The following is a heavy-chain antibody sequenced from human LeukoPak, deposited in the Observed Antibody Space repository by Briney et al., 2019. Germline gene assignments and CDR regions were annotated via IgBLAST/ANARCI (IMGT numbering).Heavy chain of an antibody. CDR2: IYYSGST. Sequence: PSETLSLTCTVSGGSISSSSYYWGWIRQPPGKGLEWIGSIYYSGSTYYNPSLKSRVTISVDTSKNQFSLKLSSVTAADTAVYYCARDVVVVAATNSPGDYWGQGTLVTVSS. J-gene: IGHJ4*02. V-gene: IGHV4-39*01. D-gene: IGHD2-15*01. CDR3: ARDVVVVAATNSPGDY. CDR1: GGSISSSSYY.